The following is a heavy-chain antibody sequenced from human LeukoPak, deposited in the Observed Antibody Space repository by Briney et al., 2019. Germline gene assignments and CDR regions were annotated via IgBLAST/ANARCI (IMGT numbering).Heavy chain of an antibody. CDR3: ATRDDSSGYLY. CDR1: GFTFSSYA. Sequence: GGSLRLSCAASGFTFSSYAMSWVRQAPGKGLECVSAISASGGGTYYADSVKGRFTISRDNSKNTLYLQMNSLRAEDTAVYYCATRDDSSGYLYWGQGTLVTVSS. J-gene: IGHJ4*02. CDR2: ISASGGGT. V-gene: IGHV3-23*01. D-gene: IGHD3-22*01.